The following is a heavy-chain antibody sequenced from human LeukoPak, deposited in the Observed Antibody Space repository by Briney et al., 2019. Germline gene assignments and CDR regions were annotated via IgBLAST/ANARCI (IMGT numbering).Heavy chain of an antibody. CDR1: GGSISSSSYY. CDR2: IYYSGST. V-gene: IGHV4-39*07. D-gene: IGHD4-23*01. J-gene: IGHJ4*02. Sequence: SETLSLTCTVSGGSISSSSYYWGWIRQPPGKGLGWIGSIYYSGSTYYNPSLKSRVTISVDTSKNQFSLKLSSVTAADTAVYYCARERSTVAGWGQGTLVTVSS. CDR3: ARERSTVAG.